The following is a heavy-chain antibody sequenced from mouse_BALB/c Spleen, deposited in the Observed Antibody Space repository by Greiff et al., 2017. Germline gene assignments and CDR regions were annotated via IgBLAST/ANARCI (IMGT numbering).Heavy chain of an antibody. J-gene: IGHJ2*01. Sequence: EVQLVESGGGLVQPGGSRKLSCAASGFTFSSFGMHWVRQAPEQGLEWVAYISSGSSTIYYADTVKGRFTIARDNPKNTLFLQMTSLRSEDTAMYYCARSSYYGYNFDYWGQGTTLTVSS. V-gene: IGHV5-17*02. CDR2: ISSGSSTI. CDR3: ARSSYYGYNFDY. CDR1: GFTFSSFG. D-gene: IGHD1-2*01.